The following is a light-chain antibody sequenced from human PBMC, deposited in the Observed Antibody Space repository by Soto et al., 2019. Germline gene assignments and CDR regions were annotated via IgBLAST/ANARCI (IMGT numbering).Light chain of an antibody. J-gene: IGKJ4*01. Sequence: IQLTQSPSSLSASVGDRVTITCRASQGIGSYLACYQQKPGKAPKLLIYAASTLQSGVPSRFSGSGSVTDFTLTISSLQPEDFATYYSQQQSTYPLTFGGGTKVEIK. CDR1: QGIGSY. CDR3: QQQSTYPLT. V-gene: IGKV1-9*01. CDR2: AAS.